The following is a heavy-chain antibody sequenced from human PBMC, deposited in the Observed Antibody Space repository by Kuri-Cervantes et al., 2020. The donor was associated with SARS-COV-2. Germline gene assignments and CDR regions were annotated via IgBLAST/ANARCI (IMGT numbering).Heavy chain of an antibody. J-gene: IGHJ4*02. V-gene: IGHV3-21*01. CDR1: GFTFSSYS. CDR3: ASGEIAASETIYYFDY. D-gene: IGHD6-6*01. CDR2: ISSSSSYI. Sequence: GGSLRLSCAASGFTFSSYSMNWVRQAPGKGLEWVSSISSSSSYIYYADSVKGRFTISRDNAKNSLYLQMNSLRAEDTAVYYCASGEIAASETIYYFDYWGQGTLVTVSS.